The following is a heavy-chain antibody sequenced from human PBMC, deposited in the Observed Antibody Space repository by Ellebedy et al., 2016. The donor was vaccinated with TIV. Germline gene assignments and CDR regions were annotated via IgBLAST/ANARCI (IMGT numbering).Heavy chain of an antibody. J-gene: IGHJ4*02. CDR1: GYTFTKYY. CDR2: INPSGGST. Sequence: ASVKVSCKTFGYTFTKYYIHWVRQAPGQGLEWMGIINPSGGSTSYAQKFQGRVTMTRDTSTSTVYMELSSLRSEDAAVYYCARDGYCGGDCYSPGYWGQGTLVTVSS. V-gene: IGHV1-46*01. D-gene: IGHD2-21*02. CDR3: ARDGYCGGDCYSPGY.